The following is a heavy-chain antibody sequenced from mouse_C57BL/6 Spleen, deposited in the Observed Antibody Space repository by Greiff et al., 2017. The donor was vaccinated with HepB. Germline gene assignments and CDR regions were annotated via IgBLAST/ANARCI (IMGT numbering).Heavy chain of an antibody. J-gene: IGHJ4*01. CDR1: GYTFTSYW. V-gene: IGHV1-69*01. Sequence: QVQLQQPGAELVMPGASVKLSCKASGYTFTSYWMHWVKQRPGQGLEWIGEIDPSDSYTNYNHKFKGKSTLTVDKSSSTAYMQLSSLTSEDSAVYYCAGGNFYYAMDYWGQGTSVTVSS. CDR2: IDPSDSYT. CDR3: AGGNFYYAMDY. D-gene: IGHD2-1*01.